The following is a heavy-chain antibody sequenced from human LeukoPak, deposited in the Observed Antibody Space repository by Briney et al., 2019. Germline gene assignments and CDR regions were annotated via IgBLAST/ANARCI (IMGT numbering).Heavy chain of an antibody. CDR3: ARLLVPTTYFYYYYGMDV. V-gene: IGHV4-61*01. CDR2: IYYSGST. J-gene: IGHJ6*02. Sequence: PSETLSLTCSVSGDSTNSGNYYWSWIRQPPGKGLEWIGYIYYSGSTNYNPSLKSRVTISVDTSKNQFSLKLSSVTAADTAVYYCARLLVPTTYFYYYYGMDVWGQGTTVTVSS. D-gene: IGHD4-17*01. CDR1: GDSTNSGNYY.